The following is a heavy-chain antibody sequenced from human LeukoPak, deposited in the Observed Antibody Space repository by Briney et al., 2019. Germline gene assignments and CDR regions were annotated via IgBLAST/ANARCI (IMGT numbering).Heavy chain of an antibody. J-gene: IGHJ5*02. CDR1: GYSFRSYW. D-gene: IGHD6-19*01. Sequence: GESLKISCKGSGYSFRSYWISWVRQMPGKGLEWMGRIDPTDSYTDYSPSFEGHVTISVDRSITTAYLQWSSLKASDTAMYFCASSRAGTLKVHNWFDPWDQGSLVTVSS. CDR2: IDPTDSYT. CDR3: ASSRAGTLKVHNWFDP. V-gene: IGHV5-10-1*01.